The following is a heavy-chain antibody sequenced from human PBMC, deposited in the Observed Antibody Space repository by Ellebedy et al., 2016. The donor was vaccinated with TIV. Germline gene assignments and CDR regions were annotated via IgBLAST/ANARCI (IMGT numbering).Heavy chain of an antibody. CDR2: IYYSGST. V-gene: IGHV4-31*03. D-gene: IGHD6-6*01. CDR3: ARAGRQLEYYYYYYMDV. CDR1: GGSISSGGYY. J-gene: IGHJ6*03. Sequence: SETLSLXXTVSGGSISSGGYYWSWIRQHPGKGLEWIGYIYYSGSTYYNPSLKSRVTISVDTSKNQFSLKLSSETAADTAVYYCARAGRQLEYYYYYYMDVWGKGTTVTVSS.